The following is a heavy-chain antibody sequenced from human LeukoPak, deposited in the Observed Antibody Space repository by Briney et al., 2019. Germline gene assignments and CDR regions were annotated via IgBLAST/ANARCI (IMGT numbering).Heavy chain of an antibody. CDR2: IYYSGST. V-gene: IGHV4-31*03. D-gene: IGHD5-18*01. J-gene: IGHJ5*02. CDR1: GGSISSGGYY. Sequence: SETLSLTCTVFGGSISSGGYYWSWIRQHPGKGLEWIGYIYYSGSTYYNPSLKSRVTISVDTSKNQFSLKLSSVTAADTAVYYCARARGYSYGYGLDPWGQGTLVTVSS. CDR3: ARARGYSYGYGLDP.